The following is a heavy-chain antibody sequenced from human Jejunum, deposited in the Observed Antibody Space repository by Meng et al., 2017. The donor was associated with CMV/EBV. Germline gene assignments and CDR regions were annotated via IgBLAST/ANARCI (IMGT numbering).Heavy chain of an antibody. CDR1: YSVAGYW. CDR3: ARQGATANTLKDIWFDP. J-gene: IGHJ5*02. Sequence: YSVAGYWIAWVRQMPGKGLEWMGIIYPDNTNTGYSPSFQSHVTISADRSISTAYLYWSSLTASDTAIYYCARQGATANTLKDIWFDPWGQGTLVTVSS. V-gene: IGHV5-51*01. CDR2: IYPDNTNT. D-gene: IGHD6-13*01.